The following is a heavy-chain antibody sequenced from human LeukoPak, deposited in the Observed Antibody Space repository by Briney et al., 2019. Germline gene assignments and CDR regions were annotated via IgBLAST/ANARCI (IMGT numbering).Heavy chain of an antibody. CDR3: ARATYYYDSSGPAAY. CDR2: IKEDGSEK. D-gene: IGHD3-22*01. J-gene: IGHJ4*02. V-gene: IGHV3-7*01. CDR1: GFTFTIYW. Sequence: PGGSLRLSCAASGFTFTIYWMSWVRQAPGKGLEWVANIKEDGSEKYYVDSVKGRFTISRDNAKNPLYLQMNSLRAEDTAVYYCARATYYYDSSGPAAYWGQGTLVTVSS.